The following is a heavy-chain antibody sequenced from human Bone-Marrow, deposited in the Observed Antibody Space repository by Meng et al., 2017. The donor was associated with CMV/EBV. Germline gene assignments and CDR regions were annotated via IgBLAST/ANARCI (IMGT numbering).Heavy chain of an antibody. V-gene: IGHV4-38-2*02. D-gene: IGHD1-1*01. CDR3: ASRAERRWGYYFDY. Sequence: ESLKISCTVSDYSISSGYYWGWIRQPPGKGLEWIGSIYHSGSTYYNPSLKSRVTISVDTSKNQFSLKLSSVTAADTAVYYCASRAERRWGYYFDYWGQGTLVTVSS. CDR1: DYSISSGYY. CDR2: IYHSGST. J-gene: IGHJ4*02.